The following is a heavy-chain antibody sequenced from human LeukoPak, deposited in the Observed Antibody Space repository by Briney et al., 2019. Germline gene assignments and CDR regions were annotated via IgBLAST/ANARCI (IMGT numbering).Heavy chain of an antibody. J-gene: IGHJ3*02. CDR3: ARGGVGATDAFDI. D-gene: IGHD1-26*01. V-gene: IGHV1-69*05. CDR2: IIPIFGTA. Sequence: EASVKVSCKASGGTFSSYAISWVRQAPGQGLEWMGGIIPIFGTANYAQKFQERVTITRDMSTSTAYVELSSLRSEDTAVYYCARGGVGATDAFDIWGQGTMVTVSS. CDR1: GGTFSSYA.